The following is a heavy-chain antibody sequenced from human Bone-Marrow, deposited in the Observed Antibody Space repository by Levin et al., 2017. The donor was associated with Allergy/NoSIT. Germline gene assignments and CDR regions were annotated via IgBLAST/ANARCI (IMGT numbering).Heavy chain of an antibody. Sequence: GGSLRLSCVASGFTVSNNYMTWVRQAPGKGLEWVSLIYSGGTTLYADSVKGRFAISRDSSKNTMYLQMNSLRAEDTAVYYCARNPGANDWCWGQGTLVTVPS. CDR1: GFTVSNNY. CDR3: ARNPGANDWC. CDR2: IYSGGTT. V-gene: IGHV3-66*01. J-gene: IGHJ4*02. D-gene: IGHD3-9*01.